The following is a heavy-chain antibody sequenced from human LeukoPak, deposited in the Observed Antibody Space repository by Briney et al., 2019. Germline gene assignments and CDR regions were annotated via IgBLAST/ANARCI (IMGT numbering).Heavy chain of an antibody. D-gene: IGHD2-15*01. Sequence: SETLSLTCTVSVGSISNYYWSCVRQPPGKGLEWIGDIYYCGSTNYNSSLKSRVTISVDTSKNQFSLKLSSVSAADTAVYYCARRIDRTDAFDIWGQGTMVTVSS. J-gene: IGHJ3*02. CDR3: ARRIDRTDAFDI. CDR2: IYYCGST. V-gene: IGHV4-59*01. CDR1: VGSISNYY.